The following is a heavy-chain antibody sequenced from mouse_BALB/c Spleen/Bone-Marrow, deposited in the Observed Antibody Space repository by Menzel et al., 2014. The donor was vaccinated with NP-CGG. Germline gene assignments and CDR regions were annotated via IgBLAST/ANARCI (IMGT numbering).Heavy chain of an antibody. Sequence: EVMLVESGGGLVKPGGSLKLSCAASGFTFSSYTMSWVRQTPEKRLEWVATISSGGSYTYYPDSVKGRFTISRDNAKNTLYLQMSSLKSEDTATYYCTRIYDGYAYWGQGTLVTVSA. CDR1: GFTFSSYT. CDR3: TRIYDGYAY. J-gene: IGHJ3*01. CDR2: ISSGGSYT. D-gene: IGHD2-3*01. V-gene: IGHV5-6-4*01.